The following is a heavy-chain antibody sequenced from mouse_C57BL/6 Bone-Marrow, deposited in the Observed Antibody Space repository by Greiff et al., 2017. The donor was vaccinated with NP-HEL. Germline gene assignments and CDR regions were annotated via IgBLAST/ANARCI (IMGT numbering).Heavy chain of an antibody. CDR2: IYPGNSDT. CDR1: GYTFTSYW. CDR3: TRLSCVYAMDY. V-gene: IGHV1-5*01. Sequence: EVKLQESGTVLARPGASVKMSCKTSGYTFTSYWMHWVKQRPGQGLEWIGAIYPGNSDTSYNQTFKGKAKLTAVTSASTAYMELSSLTNEDSAGDYCTRLSCVYAMDYWGQGTSVTVSS. D-gene: IGHD3-3*01. J-gene: IGHJ4*01.